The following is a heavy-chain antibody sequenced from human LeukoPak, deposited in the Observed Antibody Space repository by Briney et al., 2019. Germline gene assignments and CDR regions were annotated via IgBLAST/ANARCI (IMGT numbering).Heavy chain of an antibody. CDR1: GYTFTGYY. J-gene: IGHJ6*03. V-gene: IGHV1-2*06. Sequence: ASVKVSCKASGYTFTGYYMHWVRQAPGQGLEWMGRINPNSGGTNYAQKVQGRVTITRDTSISTAYMELSRLRSDDTAVYYCASGEIAAAGRDYYYYYMDVWGKGTTVTVSS. CDR3: ASGEIAAAGRDYYYYYMDV. D-gene: IGHD6-13*01. CDR2: INPNSGGT.